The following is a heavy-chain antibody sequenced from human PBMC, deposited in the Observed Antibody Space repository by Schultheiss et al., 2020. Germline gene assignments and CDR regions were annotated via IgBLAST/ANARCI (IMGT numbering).Heavy chain of an antibody. D-gene: IGHD6-13*01. CDR3: ARLGIAAAGAGMGY. CDR1: GGSISSGSYY. V-gene: IGHV4-61*01. CDR2: IYYSGST. Sequence: SETLSLTCTVSGGSISSGSYYWSWIRQPPGKGLEWIGYIYYSGSTNYNPSLKSRVTISVDTSKNQFSLKLSSVTAADTAVYYCARLGIAAAGAGMGYWGQGTLVTVSS. J-gene: IGHJ4*02.